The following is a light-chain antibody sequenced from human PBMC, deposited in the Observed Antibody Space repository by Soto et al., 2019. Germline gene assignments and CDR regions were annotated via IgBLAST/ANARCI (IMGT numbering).Light chain of an antibody. CDR3: QQYCTSRT. CDR1: QSVSSNY. CDR2: GIS. J-gene: IGKJ1*01. V-gene: IGKV3-20*01. Sequence: EIVLTQSPGTLSLSPGERATLSCRASQSVSSNYLAWYQQKSGQAPRLLIYGISSRATGIPDRFSGSGSGTDFTLTISRLEPEDFAVYYCQQYCTSRTFGQGTKVEIK.